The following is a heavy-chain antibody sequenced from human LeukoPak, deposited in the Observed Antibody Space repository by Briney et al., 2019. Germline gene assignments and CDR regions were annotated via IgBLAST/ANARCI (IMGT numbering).Heavy chain of an antibody. CDR3: AKDSAYSSSWYDFDY. D-gene: IGHD6-13*01. V-gene: IGHV3-30*02. J-gene: IGHJ4*02. Sequence: DSVKGRFTISRDNSKNTLYLQMNSLRAEDTAVYYCAKDSAYSSSWYDFDYWGQGTLVTVSS.